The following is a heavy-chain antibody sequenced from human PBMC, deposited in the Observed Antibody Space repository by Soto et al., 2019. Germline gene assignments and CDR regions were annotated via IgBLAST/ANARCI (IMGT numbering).Heavy chain of an antibody. V-gene: IGHV1-2*02. CDR2: MNPKSGGA. Sequence: GASVKVSCKTSGYTFTDYYTHWVRQAPGQGLEWMGWMNPKSGGAYFAQKFQGRVTLTRDTSIGTAYIEVNSLTSDDTAVYFCTRQKIENRDGLYDAFDIWGQGTRVTVSS. CDR1: GYTFTDYY. CDR3: TRQKIENRDGLYDAFDI. D-gene: IGHD2-21*01. J-gene: IGHJ3*02.